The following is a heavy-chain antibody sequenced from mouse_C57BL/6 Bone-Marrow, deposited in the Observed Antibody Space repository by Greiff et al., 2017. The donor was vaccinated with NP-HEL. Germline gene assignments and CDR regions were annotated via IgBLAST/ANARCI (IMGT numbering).Heavy chain of an antibody. CDR2: INYDGSST. D-gene: IGHD1-1*01. J-gene: IGHJ4*01. CDR1: GFTFSDYY. CDR3: ARFSHITTVVDYAMDY. V-gene: IGHV5-16*01. Sequence: EVKVVESEGGLVQPGSSMKLSCTASGFTFSDYYMAWVRQVPEKGLEWVANINYDGSSTYYLDSLKSRFIISRDNAKNILYLQMSSLKSEDTATYYCARFSHITTVVDYAMDYWGQGTSVTVSS.